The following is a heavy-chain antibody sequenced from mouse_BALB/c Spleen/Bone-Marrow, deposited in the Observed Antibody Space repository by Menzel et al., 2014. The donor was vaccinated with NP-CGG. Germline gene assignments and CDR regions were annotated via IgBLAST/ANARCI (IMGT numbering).Heavy chain of an antibody. D-gene: IGHD1-1*01. CDR3: ARDYYGSSFDY. Sequence: EVKVVESGGGLVQPGGSLKLSCAASGFTFSSYGMSWVRPTPDKRLELVATINSNGGSTYYPDSVKGRFTISRDNAKNTLYLQMSSLKSEDTAMYYCARDYYGSSFDYWGQGTTLTVSS. CDR1: GFTFSSYG. V-gene: IGHV5-6-3*01. CDR2: INSNGGST. J-gene: IGHJ2*01.